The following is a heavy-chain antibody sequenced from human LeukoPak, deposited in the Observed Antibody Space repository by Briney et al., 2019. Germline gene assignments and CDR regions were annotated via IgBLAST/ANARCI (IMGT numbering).Heavy chain of an antibody. CDR3: PRGVYSFDS. D-gene: IGHD5/OR15-5a*01. V-gene: IGHV3-7*01. Sequence: GGSLRLSCEASGFTFSNYWMTWVRQAPGKGLEWVANIKPDGTERYYVDSVKGRFTISRDNAKNSLYLQMNSLRAEDTAVYYCPRGVYSFDSWGQGTLVTVSS. CDR1: GFTFSNYW. CDR2: IKPDGTER. J-gene: IGHJ4*02.